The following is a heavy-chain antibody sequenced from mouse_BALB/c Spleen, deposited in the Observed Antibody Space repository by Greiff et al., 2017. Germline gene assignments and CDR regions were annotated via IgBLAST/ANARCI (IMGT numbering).Heavy chain of an antibody. Sequence: QVQLQQSGAELAKPGASVKMSCKASGYTFTSYWMHWVKQRPGQGLEWIGYINPSTGYTEYNQKFKDKATLTANKSSSTAYMQLSSLTSEDSAVYYCAMITTAFAYWGQGTLVTVSA. J-gene: IGHJ3*01. V-gene: IGHV1-7*01. D-gene: IGHD2-4*01. CDR3: AMITTAFAY. CDR1: GYTFTSYW. CDR2: INPSTGYT.